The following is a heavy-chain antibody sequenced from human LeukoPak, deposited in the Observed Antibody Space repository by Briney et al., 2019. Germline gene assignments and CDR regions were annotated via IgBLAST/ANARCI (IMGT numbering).Heavy chain of an antibody. Sequence: GGSLRLSCAASGFTFSSYSMNWVRQAPGKGLEWVSSISSSSSYIYYADSVKGRFTISRDNAKNSLYLQMNSLRAEDTAVYYCARGGSTNGIDYWGQGTLVTVSS. D-gene: IGHD2-8*01. CDR3: ARGGSTNGIDY. CDR2: ISSSSSYI. J-gene: IGHJ4*02. V-gene: IGHV3-21*01. CDR1: GFTFSSYS.